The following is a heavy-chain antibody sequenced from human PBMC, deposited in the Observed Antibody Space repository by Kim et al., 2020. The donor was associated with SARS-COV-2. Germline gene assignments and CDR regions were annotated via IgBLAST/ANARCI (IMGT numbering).Heavy chain of an antibody. V-gene: IGHV3-9*01. CDR1: GFTFDDYA. D-gene: IGHD3-9*01. CDR2: ISWNSGSI. J-gene: IGHJ4*02. CDR3: AKAPNYDILTGPNYY. Sequence: GGSLRLSCAASGFTFDDYAMHWVRQAPGKGLEWVSGISWNSGSIGYADSVKGRFTISRDNAKNSLYLQMNSLRAEDTALYYCAKAPNYDILTGPNYYWGQGTLVTVSS.